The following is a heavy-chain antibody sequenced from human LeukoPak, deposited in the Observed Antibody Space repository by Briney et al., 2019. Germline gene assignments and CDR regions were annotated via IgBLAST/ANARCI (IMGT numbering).Heavy chain of an antibody. CDR2: INHSGIT. CDR3: ARLLYANFDY. J-gene: IGHJ4*02. V-gene: IGHV4-34*01. D-gene: IGHD2-2*01. Sequence: SEPLSLTCAVYGGSFSVCYWSWIRQPPGKGLEWIGEINHSGITNYNPSLNCRFTISVDTSKNQFSLKVSSVTAADTAVYYCARLLYANFDYWGQGTLVTVSS. CDR1: GGSFSVCY.